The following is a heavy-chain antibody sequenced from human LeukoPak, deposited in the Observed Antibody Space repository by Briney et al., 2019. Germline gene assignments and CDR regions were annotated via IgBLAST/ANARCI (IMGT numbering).Heavy chain of an antibody. V-gene: IGHV3-30-3*01. CDR1: GFTFSSYA. CDR2: ISYDGSNK. D-gene: IGHD4-11*01. J-gene: IGHJ6*02. CDR3: ARLRSNYVYYYYGMDV. Sequence: QPGGSLRLSCAASGFTFSSYAMHWVRQAPGKGLEWVAVISYDGSNKYYADSVKGRFTISRDNSKNTLYLQMNSLRAEDTAVYYCARLRSNYVYYYYGMDVWGQGTLLTVSS.